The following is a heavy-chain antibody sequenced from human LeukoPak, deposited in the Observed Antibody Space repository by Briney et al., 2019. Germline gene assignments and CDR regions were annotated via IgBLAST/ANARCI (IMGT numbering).Heavy chain of an antibody. CDR1: GFTFSHYW. Sequence: GGSLRLSCGASGFTFSHYWMHWVRQAPGKGLVWVSRTNTDGSSTSYMDSAKGRFTISRDNAKNTIYLQMNSLRAEDTAVYYCVPSDSSGLDWGQGTLVTVSS. J-gene: IGHJ4*02. CDR2: TNTDGSST. D-gene: IGHD3-22*01. V-gene: IGHV3-74*01. CDR3: VPSDSSGLD.